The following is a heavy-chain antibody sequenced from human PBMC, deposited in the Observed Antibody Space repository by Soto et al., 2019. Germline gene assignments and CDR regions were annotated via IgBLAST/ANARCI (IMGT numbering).Heavy chain of an antibody. D-gene: IGHD3-22*01. CDR2: IYYSGST. Sequence: QVQLQESGPGLVKPSQTLSLTCTVSGGSISSGGYYWSWIRQHPGKGLEWIGYIYYSGSTYYNPSLKSRVTISVDTSKNQFSLKLSSVTAADTAVYYCARRARGYYDSSGMNYFDYWGQGTLVTASS. J-gene: IGHJ4*02. CDR1: GGSISSGGYY. V-gene: IGHV4-31*03. CDR3: ARRARGYYDSSGMNYFDY.